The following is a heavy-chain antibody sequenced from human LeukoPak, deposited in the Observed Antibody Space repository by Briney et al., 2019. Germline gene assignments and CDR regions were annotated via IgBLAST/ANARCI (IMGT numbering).Heavy chain of an antibody. J-gene: IGHJ6*02. CDR2: IYSGGIT. CDR1: GFTVSSNY. V-gene: IGHV3-66*02. Sequence: GGSLRLSCAASGFTVSSNYMSWVRQAPGKGLEWVSIIYSGGITFYADSVKGRFTISRDNSKNTLYLQMNSLRADDTAVYYCAGDGYNNYIMDVWGQGTTVTVSS. D-gene: IGHD5-24*01. CDR3: AGDGYNNYIMDV.